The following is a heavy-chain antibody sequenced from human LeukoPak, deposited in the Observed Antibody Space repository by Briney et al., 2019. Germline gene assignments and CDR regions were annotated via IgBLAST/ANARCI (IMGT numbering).Heavy chain of an antibody. V-gene: IGHV1-69*05. D-gene: IGHD5-18*01. CDR3: ARDVLNGYSYGRAFDS. CDR2: IIPIFGTA. CDR1: GGTFISYA. J-gene: IGHJ4*02. Sequence: SVKVSCKASGGTFISYAISGVRQAPGQGGEGRGGIIPIFGTAKYAQKFQGRLPITTDESTSTAYMALSSLRSEDTAVYYCARDVLNGYSYGRAFDSWGQGTLVTVSS.